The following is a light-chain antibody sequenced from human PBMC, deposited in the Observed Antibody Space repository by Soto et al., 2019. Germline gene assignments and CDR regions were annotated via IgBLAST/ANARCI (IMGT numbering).Light chain of an antibody. V-gene: IGLV2-14*03. J-gene: IGLJ1*01. Sequence: QSVLTQPASVSGSPGQSITISWTGTSSDVGAYNFVSWHQQHPGKAPKLMIYNVYDRPSGISYRFSGSKSGNTASLTISGLQGEDEADYYCSAYTVSRTYVFGTATKPTV. CDR1: SSDVGAYNF. CDR3: SAYTVSRTYV. CDR2: NVY.